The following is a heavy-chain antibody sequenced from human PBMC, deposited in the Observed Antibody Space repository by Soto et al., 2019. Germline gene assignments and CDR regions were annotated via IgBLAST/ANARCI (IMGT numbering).Heavy chain of an antibody. CDR2: IYSGDTT. J-gene: IGHJ6*02. V-gene: IGHV3-53*01. CDR3: ARDLRTLYGMDV. CDR1: GFTVSSNY. Sequence: EVQLVESGGGLIQPGGSLRLSCAASGFTVSSNYMSWVRQAPGKWLEWVSVIYSGDTTYYADSVKGRFTISRDHSKNTLYLQMNSLRAEDTAVYYCARDLRTLYGMDVWGQGTTVTVSS.